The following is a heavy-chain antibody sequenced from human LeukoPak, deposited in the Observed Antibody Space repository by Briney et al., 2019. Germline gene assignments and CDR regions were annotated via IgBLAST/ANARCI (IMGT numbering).Heavy chain of an antibody. CDR2: IYYSGST. V-gene: IGHV4-39*01. J-gene: IGHJ4*02. CDR1: GGSISSSSYY. CDR3: ARMREYDFWSGYYSSFYY. Sequence: PSETLSLTCTVSGGSISSSSYYWGWIRQPPGKGLEWIGSIYYSGSTYYNPSLKSRVTISVDTSKNQFSLKLCSVTAADTAVYYCARMREYDFWSGYYSSFYYWGQGTLVTVSS. D-gene: IGHD3-3*01.